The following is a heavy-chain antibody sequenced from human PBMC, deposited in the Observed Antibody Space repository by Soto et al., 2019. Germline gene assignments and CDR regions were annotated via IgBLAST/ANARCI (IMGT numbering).Heavy chain of an antibody. CDR3: ARVDSTYYYDSSGYYYPPPLDY. V-gene: IGHV1-69*01. CDR1: GGTFTSYS. J-gene: IGHJ4*02. Sequence: GASVSVAYKSSGGTFTSYSISWGRQAPGQGLEWMGGIIPIFGTANYAQKFQGRVTITADESTSTAYMELSSLRSEDTAVYYCARVDSTYYYDSSGYYYPPPLDYWGQGTLVTVS. CDR2: IIPIFGTA. D-gene: IGHD3-22*01.